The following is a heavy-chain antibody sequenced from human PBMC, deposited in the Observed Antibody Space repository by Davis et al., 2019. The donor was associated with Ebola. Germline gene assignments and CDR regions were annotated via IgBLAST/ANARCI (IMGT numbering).Heavy chain of an antibody. CDR3: AREKRGYCTNGICYTTNAFDI. J-gene: IGHJ3*02. Sequence: PSETLSLTCVVSSGSISSGGYSWTWIRQAPGKGLDWIGYIYHTGSGFYNPALKSRATISVDGSKSQFSLKLNSVTAADTAVYYCAREKRGYCTNGICYTTNAFDIWGQGTMVTVSS. D-gene: IGHD2-8*01. V-gene: IGHV4-30-2*01. CDR2: IYHTGSG. CDR1: SGSISSGGYS.